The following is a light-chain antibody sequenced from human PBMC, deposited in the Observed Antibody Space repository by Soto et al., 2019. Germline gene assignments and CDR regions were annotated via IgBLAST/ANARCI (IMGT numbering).Light chain of an antibody. CDR3: QQRSIWPLT. Sequence: EIVLTQSPATLSLSPGERATLSCRASQSVFSYLAWYQQIPGQAPRLLIYDASNRATGIPARFSGSGSGADFTLTISSLEPEDFAIYHCQQRSIWPLTFGGGTKVEIK. CDR1: QSVFSY. CDR2: DAS. J-gene: IGKJ4*01. V-gene: IGKV3-11*01.